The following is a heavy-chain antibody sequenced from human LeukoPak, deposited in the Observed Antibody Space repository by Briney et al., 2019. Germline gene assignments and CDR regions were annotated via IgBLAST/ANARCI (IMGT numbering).Heavy chain of an antibody. D-gene: IGHD6-25*01. CDR1: GFTFSSYG. CDR2: ISYDGSNK. V-gene: IGHV3-30*18. CDR3: AKDLLVGSGWHRPPYYYGMDV. J-gene: IGHJ6*02. Sequence: GGSLRLSCAASGFTFSSYGMHWVRQAPGKGLEWVAVISYDGSNKYYADSVKGRFTISRDNSKNTLYLQMNSLRAEDTAVYYCAKDLLVGSGWHRPPYYYGMDVWGQGTTVTVSS.